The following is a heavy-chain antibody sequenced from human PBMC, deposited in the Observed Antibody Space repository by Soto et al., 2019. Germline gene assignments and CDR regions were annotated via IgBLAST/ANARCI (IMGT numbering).Heavy chain of an antibody. V-gene: IGHV4-34*01. CDR3: ARSAHGWFDP. CDR1: GGSFSGYY. D-gene: IGHD3-3*01. CDR2: INHSGST. J-gene: IGHJ5*02. Sequence: SETLSLTCAVYGGSFSGYYWSWIRQPPGKGLGWIGEINHSGSTNYNPSLKSRVTISVDTSKNQFSLKLSSVTAADTAVYYCARSAHGWFDPWGQGTLVTVSS.